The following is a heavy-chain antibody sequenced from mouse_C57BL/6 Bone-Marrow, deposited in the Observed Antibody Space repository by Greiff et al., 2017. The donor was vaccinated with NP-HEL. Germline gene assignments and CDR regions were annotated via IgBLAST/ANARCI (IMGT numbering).Heavy chain of an antibody. CDR3: ARSIYYDYADDPCYAMDY. J-gene: IGHJ4*01. Sequence: EVKLVESGGGLVQPGGSLSLSCAASGFTFTDYYMSWVRQPPGKALEWLVFIRNKANGYTSEYSASVKGRLTISRDNSTSFLYLQMIALSAEDSATYYCARSIYYDYADDPCYAMDYWGQGTSVTVSS. CDR2: IRNKANGYTS. D-gene: IGHD2-4*01. CDR1: GFTFTDYY. V-gene: IGHV7-3*01.